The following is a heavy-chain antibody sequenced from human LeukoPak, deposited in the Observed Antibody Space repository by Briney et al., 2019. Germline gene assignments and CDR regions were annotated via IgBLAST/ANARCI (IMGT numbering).Heavy chain of an antibody. J-gene: IGHJ6*02. D-gene: IGHD3-9*01. CDR2: IYSGGST. V-gene: IGHV3-53*01. CDR3: ARGGSYYDILTGLGYYYYGMDV. Sequence: GGSLRLSCAASGFTFSDYYMSWVRQAPGKGLEWVSVIYSGGSTYYADSVKGRFTISRDNSKNTLYLQMNSLRAEDTAVYYCARGGSYYDILTGLGYYYYGMDVWGQGTTVTVSS. CDR1: GFTFSDYY.